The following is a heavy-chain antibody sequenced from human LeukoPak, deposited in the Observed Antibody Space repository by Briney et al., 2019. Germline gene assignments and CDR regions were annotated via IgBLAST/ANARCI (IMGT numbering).Heavy chain of an antibody. Sequence: GGSLRLSCAASGFTFSSYAMSWVRQAPGKGLEWVSAISGSGGSTYYADSVKGRFTISRDNSKNTLYLQMNSLRAEDTAVYYCAKVLTPIRGVIAYYYYYGMDVWGQGTTVTLSS. CDR1: GFTFSSYA. CDR3: AKVLTPIRGVIAYYYYYGMDV. D-gene: IGHD3-10*01. CDR2: ISGSGGST. J-gene: IGHJ6*02. V-gene: IGHV3-23*01.